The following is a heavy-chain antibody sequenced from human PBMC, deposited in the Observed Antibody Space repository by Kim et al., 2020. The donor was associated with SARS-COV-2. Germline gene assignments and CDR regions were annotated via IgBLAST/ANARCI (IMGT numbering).Heavy chain of an antibody. CDR3: AKDFWDYLCDV. Sequence: GGSLRLSCAASGFTFSPNSMNWVRQAPGKGLEWVSDVGGDGKTYYADSVKGRFTISRDNFKNTLYLQMNSLRVDDAAVYYYAKDFWDYLCDV. D-gene: IGHD1-26*01. CDR2: VGGDGKT. V-gene: IGHV3-23*01. CDR1: GFTFSPNS. J-gene: IGHJ3*01.